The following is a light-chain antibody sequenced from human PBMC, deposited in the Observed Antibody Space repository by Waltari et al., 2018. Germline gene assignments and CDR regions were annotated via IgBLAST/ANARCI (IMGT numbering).Light chain of an antibody. CDR2: LNSDGSL. V-gene: IGLV4-69*01. Sequence: QLELTQSPSASASLGASVDLTCTINRDHSHYATAGHHLHPEKGTRFLMRLNSDGSLKRGDGIPARFSVSSSGAERYLTISSLQSEDEADYYCQTWGPGIVIFGGGTKLTVL. CDR1: RDHSHYA. J-gene: IGLJ2*01. CDR3: QTWGPGIVI.